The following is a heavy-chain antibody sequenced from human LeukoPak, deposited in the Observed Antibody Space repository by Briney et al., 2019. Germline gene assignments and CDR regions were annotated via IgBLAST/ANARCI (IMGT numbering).Heavy chain of an antibody. V-gene: IGHV3-23*01. J-gene: IGHJ4*02. D-gene: IGHD6-19*01. CDR2: ISGSGGST. CDR1: GFTFSSYA. CDR3: ANDRGSGRPPGGDY. Sequence: QTGGSLRLSCAASGFTFSSYAMSWVRQAPGKGLEWVSAISGSGGSTYYADSVKGRFTISRDNSKNTLYLQMNSLRAEDTAVYYCANDRGSGRPPGGDYWGQGTLVTVSS.